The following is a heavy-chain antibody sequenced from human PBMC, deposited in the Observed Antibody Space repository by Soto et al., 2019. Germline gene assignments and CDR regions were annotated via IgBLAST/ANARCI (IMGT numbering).Heavy chain of an antibody. CDR2: TRNKANSYTT. J-gene: IGHJ3*02. Sequence: PGGSLRLSCAASGFTFSDHYMDWVRQAPGKGLEWVGRTRNKANSYTTEYAASVKGRFTISRDDSKNSLYLQMNSLKTEDTAVYYCARDLNHAYGDYVDAFDIWGQGTMVTVSS. D-gene: IGHD4-17*01. V-gene: IGHV3-72*01. CDR3: ARDLNHAYGDYVDAFDI. CDR1: GFTFSDHY.